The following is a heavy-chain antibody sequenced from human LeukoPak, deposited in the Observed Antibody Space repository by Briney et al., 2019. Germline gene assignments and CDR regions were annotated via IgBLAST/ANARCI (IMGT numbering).Heavy chain of an antibody. D-gene: IGHD3-10*01. V-gene: IGHV3-9*01. CDR3: ARDVRKLYGSGRPYDAFDI. CDR1: GFTFDDYA. Sequence: GGSLRLSCAASGFTFDDYAMHWVRQAPGKGLEWVSGISWNSGSIGYADSVKGRFTISRDNSKNTLYLQMNSLRAEDTAVYYCARDVRKLYGSGRPYDAFDIWGQGTMVTVSS. CDR2: ISWNSGSI. J-gene: IGHJ3*02.